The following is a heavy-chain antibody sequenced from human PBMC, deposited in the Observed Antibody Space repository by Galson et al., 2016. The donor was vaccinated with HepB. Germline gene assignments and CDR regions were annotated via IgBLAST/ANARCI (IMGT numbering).Heavy chain of an antibody. CDR1: GFTFSNYA. D-gene: IGHD2-8*01. CDR2: IYSDGST. J-gene: IGHJ4*02. CDR3: ASLSVCPSIDY. Sequence: SLRLSCAASGFTFSNYAMSWVRQAPGKGLEWVSAIYSDGSTYYADSVKGRFIISRDNGKKSLYLQMNSLRAEDTAVYYCASLSVCPSIDYLGQGTLVTVSS. V-gene: IGHV3-23*05.